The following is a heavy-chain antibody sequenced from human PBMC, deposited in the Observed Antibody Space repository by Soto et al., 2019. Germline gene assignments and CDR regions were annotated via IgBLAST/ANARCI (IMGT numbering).Heavy chain of an antibody. D-gene: IGHD4-17*01. CDR2: IYYSGST. J-gene: IGHJ3*02. Sequence: QVQLQESGPGLVKPSQTLSLTCTVSGGSISSGDYYWSWIRQPPGKGLEWIGYIYYSGSTYYNPSLKSRVTISVDTSKTQFSLKLSSVTAADTAVYYCARELRPYGDYEEGAFDIWGQGTMVTVSS. CDR3: ARELRPYGDYEEGAFDI. CDR1: GGSISSGDYY. V-gene: IGHV4-30-4*01.